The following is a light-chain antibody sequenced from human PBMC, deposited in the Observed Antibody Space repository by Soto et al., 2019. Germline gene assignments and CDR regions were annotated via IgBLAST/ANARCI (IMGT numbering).Light chain of an antibody. J-gene: IGKJ3*01. CDR2: GAS. CDR3: QQYGSSLFT. CDR1: QSVSSSY. V-gene: IGKV3-20*01. Sequence: EIVLTQSPGTLSLSPGERATLSCRASQSVSSSYLAWYQQKPGQAPRLLIYGASSRATGIPSRFSGSGSGTDFTLTISRLEPADFAVYYCQQYGSSLFTFGPGTNVDIK.